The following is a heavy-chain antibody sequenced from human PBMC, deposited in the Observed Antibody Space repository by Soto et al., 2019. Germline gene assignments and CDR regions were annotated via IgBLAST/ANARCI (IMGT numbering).Heavy chain of an antibody. CDR1: GGTFSNSA. J-gene: IGHJ3*02. V-gene: IGHV1-69*05. CDR2: IMPIFRTP. Sequence: VASVKVSCKSSGGTFSNSAISWVRQAPGQGLEWMGGIMPIFRTPGYAQKFQGRVTMTRNTSISTAYMELSSLRSEDTAVYYCARSVAGGYPDAFDIWGQGTMVTVSS. CDR3: ARSVAGGYPDAFDI. D-gene: IGHD3-22*01.